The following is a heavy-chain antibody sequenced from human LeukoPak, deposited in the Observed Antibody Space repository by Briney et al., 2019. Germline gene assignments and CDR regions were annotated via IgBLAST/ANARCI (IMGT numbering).Heavy chain of an antibody. D-gene: IGHD6-19*01. CDR3: ARGGKIALAGTRSPQYFQH. J-gene: IGHJ1*01. CDR1: GFTLSSYA. CDR2: IRYDGSNK. V-gene: IGHV3-30*02. Sequence: GGSLRLSCAASGFTLSSYAMSWVRQAPGKGLEWVAFIRYDGSNKYYADSVKGRFTISRDNSKNTLYLQMNSLRAEDTAVYYCARGGKIALAGTRSPQYFQHWGQGTLVTVSS.